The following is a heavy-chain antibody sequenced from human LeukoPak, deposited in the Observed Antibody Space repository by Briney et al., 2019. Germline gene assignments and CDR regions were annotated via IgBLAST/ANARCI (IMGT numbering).Heavy chain of an antibody. CDR2: IYYSGST. Sequence: SETLSLTCTVSGGAMSPYHWGWIRQPPGKGLEWTGYIYYSGSTNYNPSLNSRVTISVDTSKNQFSLRLSSVTAADTAIYYCARAVSGRFDYWGQGTLVTVSS. V-gene: IGHV4-59*08. CDR1: GGAMSPYH. D-gene: IGHD6-19*01. CDR3: ARAVSGRFDY. J-gene: IGHJ4*02.